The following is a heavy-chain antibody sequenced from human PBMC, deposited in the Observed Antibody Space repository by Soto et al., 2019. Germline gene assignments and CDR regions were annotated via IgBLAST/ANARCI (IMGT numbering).Heavy chain of an antibody. J-gene: IGHJ6*02. CDR2: IYYSGST. Sequence: PSETLSLTCTVSGGSISSSSYYWGWIRQPPGKGLEWMGSIYYSGSTYYNPSLKSRVTISVDTSKNQFSLKLSSVTAADTAVYYCARDPGLELRRGYYYGMDVWGQGTTVTVSS. D-gene: IGHD1-7*01. CDR3: ARDPGLELRRGYYYGMDV. CDR1: GGSISSSSYY. V-gene: IGHV4-39*02.